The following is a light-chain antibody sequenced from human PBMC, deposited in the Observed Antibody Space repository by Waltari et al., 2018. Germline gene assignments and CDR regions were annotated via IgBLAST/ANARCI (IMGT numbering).Light chain of an antibody. J-gene: IGKJ4*01. CDR3: QQYNNYPPT. V-gene: IGKV1-16*02. CDR2: DAS. CDR1: QGINNY. Sequence: DIQMTQSPSSLSASVGDRVTLTCRASQGINNYLAWFQQKPGKAPKSLIYDASTLHSGVSSNFSGSGSGTDFTLTISRLQPEDVATYYCQQYNNYPPTFGGGTKVEIK.